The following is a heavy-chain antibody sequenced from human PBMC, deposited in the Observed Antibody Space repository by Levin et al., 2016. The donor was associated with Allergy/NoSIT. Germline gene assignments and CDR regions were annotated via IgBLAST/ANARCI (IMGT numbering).Heavy chain of an antibody. V-gene: IGHV3-48*03. CDR3: AREWIHDFASGTPSQTSDY. CDR1: GFTFSSYE. D-gene: IGHD3/OR15-3a*01. CDR2: ISRSGETL. Sequence: GGSLRLSCAASGFTFSSYEMNWVRQTPGKGLEWVAYISRSGETLYYADSVQGRFIISRDNAQNSLSLQMNSLRVEDTALYYCAREWIHDFASGTPSQTSDYWGQGIQVTVSS. J-gene: IGHJ4*02.